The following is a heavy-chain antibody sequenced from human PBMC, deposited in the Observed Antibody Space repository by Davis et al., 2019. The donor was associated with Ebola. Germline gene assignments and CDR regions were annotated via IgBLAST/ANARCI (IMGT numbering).Heavy chain of an antibody. CDR2: ISITSSYI. Sequence: GESLKISCAASGFTFSSYSMNWVRQAPGKGLEWVSYISITSSYIYYADSVKGRFTISRDNAKNSLYLQMNSLRAEDTAVYYCARDTVNWGTRIDYWGQGTLVTVSS. CDR3: ARDTVNWGTRIDY. D-gene: IGHD7-27*01. J-gene: IGHJ4*02. CDR1: GFTFSSYS. V-gene: IGHV3-21*01.